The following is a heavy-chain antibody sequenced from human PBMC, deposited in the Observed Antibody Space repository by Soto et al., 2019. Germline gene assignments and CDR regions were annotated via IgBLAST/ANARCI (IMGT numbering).Heavy chain of an antibody. V-gene: IGHV4-59*01. Sequence: SETPSLTCTVSGSSISGSYWSWIRQTPGKVLEWIGYIHYSGSTNYNPSLKSRVTMSVDSAKNQFSLELNSVSAADTAVYYCARHESAWWFGELLPGGIDDLGQGTLVTSPQ. CDR3: ARHESAWWFGELLPGGIDD. CDR1: GSSISGSY. D-gene: IGHD3-10*01. CDR2: IHYSGST. J-gene: IGHJ4*02.